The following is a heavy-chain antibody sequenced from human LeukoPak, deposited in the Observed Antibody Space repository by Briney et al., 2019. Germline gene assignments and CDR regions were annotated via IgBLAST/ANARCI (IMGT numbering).Heavy chain of an antibody. CDR3: ASGGYIYGSGSYQSDY. V-gene: IGHV4-59*01. Sequence: PSETLFLTCTVSGGSISSYYWNWIRQPPGKGLEWIGYIYYSGSTNYNPSLKSRVTISVDTSKNQFSLKLSSVTAADTAVYYCASGGYIYGSGSYQSDYWGQGTLVTVSS. D-gene: IGHD3-10*01. CDR1: GGSISSYY. CDR2: IYYSGST. J-gene: IGHJ4*02.